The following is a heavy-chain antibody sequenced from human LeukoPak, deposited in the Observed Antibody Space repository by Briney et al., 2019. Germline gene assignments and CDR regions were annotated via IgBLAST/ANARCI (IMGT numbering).Heavy chain of an antibody. Sequence: PGGSLRLSCAASGFSFSSYGMHWVRQAPGKGLEWVAVIWYDGSNKYYADSVKGRFTISRDNSKNTLYLRMNSLRAEDTAVYYCARGVGLDTPDIFTGFYNGRYFDYWGQGTLVTVSS. CDR3: ARGVGLDTPDIFTGFYNGRYFDY. CDR1: GFSFSSYG. CDR2: IWYDGSNK. D-gene: IGHD3-9*01. V-gene: IGHV3-33*01. J-gene: IGHJ4*02.